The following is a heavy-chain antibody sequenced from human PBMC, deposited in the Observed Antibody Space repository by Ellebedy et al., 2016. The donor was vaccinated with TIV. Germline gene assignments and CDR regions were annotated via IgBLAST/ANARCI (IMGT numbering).Heavy chain of an antibody. D-gene: IGHD6-6*01. CDR3: AKSLHYSRSSFFDF. J-gene: IGHJ4*02. Sequence: GSLRLSXAVYGGSFTGYYWTWIRQPPGKGLEWIGEINHSGSTKYNPSLKSRVTISADTSKNQFSLKLSSVTAADTAVYYCAKSLHYSRSSFFDFWGQGTLVTVSS. CDR1: GGSFTGYY. CDR2: INHSGST. V-gene: IGHV4-34*01.